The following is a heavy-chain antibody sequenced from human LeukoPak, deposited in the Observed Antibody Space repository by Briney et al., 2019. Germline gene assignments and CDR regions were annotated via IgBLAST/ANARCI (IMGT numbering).Heavy chain of an antibody. V-gene: IGHV4-34*01. D-gene: IGHD2-15*01. CDR2: INHSGST. J-gene: IGHJ4*02. Sequence: SETLSLTCAVYGGSFSGYYWSWIRQSPGKGLEWIGEINHSGSTNYNPSLKSRVIITLDTSKNQFSLKLSSVTAADTAVYYCARVKGYCSGGSCYADCFDYWGQGTLVTVSS. CDR3: ARVKGYCSGGSCYADCFDY. CDR1: GGSFSGYY.